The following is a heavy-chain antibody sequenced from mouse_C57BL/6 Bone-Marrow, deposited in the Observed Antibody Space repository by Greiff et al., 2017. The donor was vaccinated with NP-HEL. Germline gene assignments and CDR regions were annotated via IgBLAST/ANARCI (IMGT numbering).Heavy chain of an antibody. CDR2: IYPGSGNT. D-gene: IGHD3-3*01. CDR1: GYSFTSYY. CDR3: ARGGDLFRYWCFDV. Sequence: QVQLQQSGPELVKPGASVKISCKASGYSFTSYYIHWVKQRPGQGLEWIGWIYPGSGNTKYNEKFKGKATLTADTSSSTAYMQLSSLTSEDSAVYYCARGGDLFRYWCFDVWGTGTTVTVSS. V-gene: IGHV1-66*01. J-gene: IGHJ1*03.